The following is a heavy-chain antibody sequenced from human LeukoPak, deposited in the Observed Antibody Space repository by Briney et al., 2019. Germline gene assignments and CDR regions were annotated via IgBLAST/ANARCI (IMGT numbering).Heavy chain of an antibody. J-gene: IGHJ5*02. V-gene: IGHV1-8*01. CDR2: MNPNSGNT. CDR3: ARAPALGYYGSVRYYYNWFDP. Sequence: ASVKVSCKASGYTFTSYDINWVRQATGQGLEWMGWMNPNSGNTGYAQKFQGRVTMTRNTSISTAYMELSSLRSEDAAVYYCARAPALGYYGSVRYYYNWFDPWGQGTLVTVSS. D-gene: IGHD3-10*01. CDR1: GYTFTSYD.